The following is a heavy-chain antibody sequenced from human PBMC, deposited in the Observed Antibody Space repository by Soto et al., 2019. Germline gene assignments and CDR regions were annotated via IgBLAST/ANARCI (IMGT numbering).Heavy chain of an antibody. J-gene: IGHJ4*03. V-gene: IGHV3-30-3*01. CDR2: ISSDGNKK. CDR1: GFSRFSYP. Sequence: WGCLRDSCAASGFSRFSYPMHWVRQTPGKGLDWVAFISSDGNKKHYADSVEGRFTISRDNSKNTVFLQMSSLRTAATALYYCAREWYSYGRYFDFWGHGTPVTVSS. CDR3: AREWYSYGRYFDF. D-gene: IGHD5-18*01.